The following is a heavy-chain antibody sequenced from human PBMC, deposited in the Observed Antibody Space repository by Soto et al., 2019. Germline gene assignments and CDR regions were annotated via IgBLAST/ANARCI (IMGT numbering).Heavy chain of an antibody. J-gene: IGHJ4*02. CDR2: ILYDGSNK. V-gene: IGHV3-30*18. D-gene: IGHD5-12*01. Sequence: GGSLRLSCAASGFSFSTYAMHWVRQAPGKGLEWVAVILYDGSNKFYADSVKGRFTISRDNSKNTLLLQMNSLGAEDTAVYYCAKGLNSGYDSVCDNWGQGALVTVSS. CDR1: GFSFSTYA. CDR3: AKGLNSGYDSVCDN.